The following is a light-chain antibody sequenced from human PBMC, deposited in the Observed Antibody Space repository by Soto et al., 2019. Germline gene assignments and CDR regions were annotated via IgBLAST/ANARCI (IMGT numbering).Light chain of an antibody. V-gene: IGLV2-14*01. J-gene: IGLJ1*01. CDR2: EVT. CDR1: SSNVGGYNF. Sequence: QSVLTHPASLSGSPGQSITISCTGTSSNVGGYNFVSWYQQHPGKAPKLLIYEVTNRPSGVSDRFSGSKSGNTASLTISGLQAEDEADYYCSSYTTSTTIYVFGTGTKVTVL. CDR3: SSYTTSTTIYV.